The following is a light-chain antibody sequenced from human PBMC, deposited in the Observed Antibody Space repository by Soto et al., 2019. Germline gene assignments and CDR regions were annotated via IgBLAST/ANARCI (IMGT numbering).Light chain of an antibody. CDR3: QQYNVWPQT. Sequence: ENVFTQSPATLSLSPGERATLSCRASQSVSSNLAWYQQRPGQAPRLLIYSVSSRDTDIPARFSGGGSGTEFTLTINSLQTEDFGVYYCQQYNVWPQTFGQGTKVDIK. V-gene: IGKV3-15*01. CDR1: QSVSSN. J-gene: IGKJ1*01. CDR2: SVS.